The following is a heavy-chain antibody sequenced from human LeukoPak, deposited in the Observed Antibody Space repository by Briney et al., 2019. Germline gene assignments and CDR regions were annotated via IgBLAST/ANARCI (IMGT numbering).Heavy chain of an antibody. J-gene: IGHJ5*02. CDR1: GGSISSGDYY. CDR3: ARATTVTPNWFDP. CDR2: IYYSGST. D-gene: IGHD4-17*01. Sequence: SETLSLTCTVSGGSISSGDYYWSWIRQPPGKGLEWIGYIYYSGSTYYNPSLKSRVTISVDTSKNQFSLKLSSVTAADTAVYYCARATTVTPNWFDPWGQGTLATVSS. V-gene: IGHV4-30-4*01.